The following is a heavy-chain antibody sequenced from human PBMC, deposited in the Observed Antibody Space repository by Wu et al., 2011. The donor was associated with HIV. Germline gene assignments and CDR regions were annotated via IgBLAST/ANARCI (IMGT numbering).Heavy chain of an antibody. V-gene: IGHV1-69*05. CDR2: IIPVLHST. D-gene: IGHD2-15*01. J-gene: IGHJ3*02. CDR1: GGTFGSFA. Sequence: QLQLVQSGAEVKKPGSSVKVSCKASGGTFGSFAFSWVRQAPGQGPAWMGRIIPVLHSTKYADNFEDRITIYTDAVTKTVNMELSSLRSEDTAVYYCVRGYCSGDNCYLPFDVFDIWGQGTMVTVSS. CDR3: VRGYCSGDNCYLPFDVFDI.